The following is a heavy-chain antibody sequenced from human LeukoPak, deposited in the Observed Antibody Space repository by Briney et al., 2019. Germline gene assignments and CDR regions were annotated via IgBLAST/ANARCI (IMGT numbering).Heavy chain of an antibody. CDR2: IDPSDSYT. Sequence: GESLKISCKGSGYSFTSYWISWVRQMPGKGLEWMGRIDPSDSYTNYSPSFQGHVTISADKSISTAYLQWSSLKASDTAMYYCARIWFGELYLDYWGQGTLATVSS. V-gene: IGHV5-10-1*01. CDR1: GYSFTSYW. CDR3: ARIWFGELYLDY. D-gene: IGHD3-10*01. J-gene: IGHJ4*02.